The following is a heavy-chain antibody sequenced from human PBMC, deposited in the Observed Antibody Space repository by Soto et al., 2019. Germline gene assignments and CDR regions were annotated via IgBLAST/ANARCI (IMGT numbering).Heavy chain of an antibody. D-gene: IGHD6-13*01. J-gene: IGHJ5*02. Sequence: PSETLSLTCTVSGGSISSCYWSWIRQPPGKGLEWIGYIYYSGSTNYNPSLKSRVTISVDTSKNQFSLKLSSVTAADTAVYYRARHGYSSRNWFDPWGQGTLVTVSS. CDR1: GGSISSCY. V-gene: IGHV4-59*08. CDR3: ARHGYSSRNWFDP. CDR2: IYYSGST.